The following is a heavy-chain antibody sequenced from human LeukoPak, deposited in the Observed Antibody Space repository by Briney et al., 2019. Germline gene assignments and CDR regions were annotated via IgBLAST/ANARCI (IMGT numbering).Heavy chain of an antibody. CDR3: AKDSNRYYDFWSGYYTGYYYYGMDV. CDR1: GFTFSGYA. D-gene: IGHD3-3*01. J-gene: IGHJ6*02. V-gene: IGHV3-23*01. CDR2: ISGSGGST. Sequence: GGSLRLSCAASGFTFSGYAMSWVRQAPGKGLEWVSAISGSGGSTYYADSVKGRFTISRDNSKNTLYLQMNSLRAEDTAVYYCAKDSNRYYDFWSGYYTGYYYYGMDVWGQGTTVTVSS.